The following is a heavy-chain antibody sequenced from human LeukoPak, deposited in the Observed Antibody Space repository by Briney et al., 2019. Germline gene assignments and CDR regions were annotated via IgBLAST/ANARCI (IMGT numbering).Heavy chain of an antibody. D-gene: IGHD3-3*01. V-gene: IGHV4-39*01. CDR2: IYYSGST. Sequence: PSETLSLTCTVSGGSISSSSYYWGWIRQPPGKGLEWIGSIYYSGSTYYNPSLKSRVTISVDTSKNQFSLKLSSVTAADTAVYYCARKEWLYVDYWGQGILVTVSS. CDR3: ARKEWLYVDY. CDR1: GGSISSSSYY. J-gene: IGHJ4*02.